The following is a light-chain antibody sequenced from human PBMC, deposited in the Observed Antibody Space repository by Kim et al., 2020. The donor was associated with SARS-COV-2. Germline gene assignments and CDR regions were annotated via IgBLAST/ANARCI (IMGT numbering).Light chain of an antibody. V-gene: IGKV1-39*01. J-gene: IGKJ2*01. CDR2: AAS. CDR1: QSISNY. Sequence: SASVGDKVTLTCRAGQSISNYLNWYQQKPGKAPKLLIYAASSLQSGVPSRFSGSGSGTDFTLTISSLQPEDFATYSCQQTYATPPTFGQGTKLEI. CDR3: QQTYATPPT.